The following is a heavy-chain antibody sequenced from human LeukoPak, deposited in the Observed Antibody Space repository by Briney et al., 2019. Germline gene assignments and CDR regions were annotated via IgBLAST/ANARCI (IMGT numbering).Heavy chain of an antibody. V-gene: IGHV3-23*01. Sequence: GGSLRLSCAASGFTFTSSAMTWVRQAPGRGLEWVSTISGGDDKTYYADSVEGHFSISRDASKNTVYLQMNSLRAEDTAVYYCTKRNGRNNGHLDYWGQGALVTVSS. J-gene: IGHJ4*02. CDR3: TKRNGRNNGHLDY. CDR1: GFTFTSSA. D-gene: IGHD1/OR15-1a*01. CDR2: ISGGDDKT.